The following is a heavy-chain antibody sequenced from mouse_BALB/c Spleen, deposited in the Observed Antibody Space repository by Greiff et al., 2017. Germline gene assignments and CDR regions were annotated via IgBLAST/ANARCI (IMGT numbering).Heavy chain of an antibody. Sequence: QVQLQQPGAELVRPGASVKLSCKASGYSFTSYWMNWVKQRPGQGLEWIGMIHPSDSETRLNQKFKDKATLTVDKSSSTAYMQLSSPTSEDSAVYYCARVSTMITTTGAWFAYWGQGTLVTVSA. CDR1: GYSFTSYW. D-gene: IGHD2-4*01. CDR2: IHPSDSET. V-gene: IGHV1-74*01. CDR3: ARVSTMITTTGAWFAY. J-gene: IGHJ3*01.